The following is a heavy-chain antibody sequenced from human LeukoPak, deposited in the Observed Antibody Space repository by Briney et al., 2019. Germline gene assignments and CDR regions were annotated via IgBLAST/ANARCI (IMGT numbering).Heavy chain of an antibody. Sequence: GASVRVSCKASGYTFTSYDINWVRQATGQGLEWMGWMNPNSGNTGYAQKFQGRVTITRNTSISTAYMELSSLRSEDTAVYYCVRGRISSGWYGPFDIWGQGTMVTVSS. D-gene: IGHD6-19*01. V-gene: IGHV1-8*03. CDR1: GYTFTSYD. CDR3: VRGRISSGWYGPFDI. J-gene: IGHJ3*02. CDR2: MNPNSGNT.